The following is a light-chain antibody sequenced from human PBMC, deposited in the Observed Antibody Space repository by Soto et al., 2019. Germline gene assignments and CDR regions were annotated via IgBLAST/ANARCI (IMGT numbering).Light chain of an antibody. CDR1: SSDIGGYDY. CDR3: SSYTSSSNVV. CDR2: DVT. V-gene: IGLV2-14*01. J-gene: IGLJ2*01. Sequence: QSALTQPASVSGSPGQSITISCTGTSSDIGGYDYVCWYQQRPGKAPKLIIYDVTNRPSGVSNRFSASKSGNTASLSISGLQAEDEADYYCSSYTSSSNVVFGGGTKLTVL.